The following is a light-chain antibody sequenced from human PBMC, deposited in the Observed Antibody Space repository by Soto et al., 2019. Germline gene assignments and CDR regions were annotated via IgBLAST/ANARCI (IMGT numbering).Light chain of an antibody. J-gene: IGKJ1*01. CDR3: QQYNNWPGT. CDR2: GAS. V-gene: IGKV3-15*01. Sequence: EIVLTQSPGTLSVSPGERATLSCRASQSVSSKLAWYQQKPGQAPRLLFYGASTGATGIPARFSGSGSEAEFTLSISSLQSEDFAVYYCQQYNNWPGTFGKATKVEIK. CDR1: QSVSSK.